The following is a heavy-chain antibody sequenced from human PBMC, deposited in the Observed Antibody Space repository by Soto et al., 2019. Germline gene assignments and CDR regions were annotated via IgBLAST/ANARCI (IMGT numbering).Heavy chain of an antibody. D-gene: IGHD3-10*01. J-gene: IGHJ6*02. V-gene: IGHV1-3*01. CDR3: ARGNTMVRGLYGMDV. Sequence: ASVKVSCKASGYTFTSYAMHWVRQAPGQRLEWMGWINAGNGNTKYSQKLQGRVTMTTDTSTSTAYMELRSLRSDDTAVYYCARGNTMVRGLYGMDVWGQGTTVTVSS. CDR2: INAGNGNT. CDR1: GYTFTSYA.